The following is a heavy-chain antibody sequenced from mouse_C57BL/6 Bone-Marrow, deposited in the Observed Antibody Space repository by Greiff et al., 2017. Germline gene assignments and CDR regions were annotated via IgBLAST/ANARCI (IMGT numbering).Heavy chain of an antibody. CDR1: GFNIKDYY. V-gene: IGHV14-2*01. CDR2: IDPGDGET. Sequence: EVQGVESGAELVKPGASVKLSCTASGFNIKDYYMHWVKQRTEQGLEWIGRIDPGDGETKYAPKFQGKATITADTSSNTAYLQLSSLTSEDTAVYYCASDDYEHYAMDYWGQGTSVTVSS. CDR3: ASDDYEHYAMDY. D-gene: IGHD2-4*01. J-gene: IGHJ4*01.